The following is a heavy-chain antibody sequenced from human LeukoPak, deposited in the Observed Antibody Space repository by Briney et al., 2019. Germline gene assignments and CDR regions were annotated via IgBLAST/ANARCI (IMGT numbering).Heavy chain of an antibody. J-gene: IGHJ6*02. D-gene: IGHD2-2*01. CDR1: GFTFSSYG. CDR3: ARLGYCSSTSCYAYYYYYGMDV. V-gene: IGHV3-30*03. CDR2: ISYDGSNK. Sequence: GRSLRLSCAASGFTFSSYGMHWVRQAPGKGLEWVAVISYDGSNKYYADSVKGRFTISRDNAKNSLYLQMNSLRAEDTAVYYCARLGYCSSTSCYAYYYYYGMDVWGQGTTVTVSS.